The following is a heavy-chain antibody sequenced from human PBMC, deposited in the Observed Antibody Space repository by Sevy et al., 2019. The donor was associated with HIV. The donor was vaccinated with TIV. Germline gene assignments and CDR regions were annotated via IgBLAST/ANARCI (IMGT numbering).Heavy chain of an antibody. CDR2: ISSSSSTI. D-gene: IGHD3-22*01. CDR1: GFTFSSYS. J-gene: IGHJ6*02. V-gene: IGHV3-48*02. CDR3: ARDQVYYDPMRIIVFKVYYYYYGMDV. Sequence: GGSLRLSCAASGFTFSSYSMNWVRQAPGKGLEWVSYISSSSSTIYYADSVKGRFTISRDNAKNSLYLQMNSLRDEDTAVYYCARDQVYYDPMRIIVFKVYYYYYGMDVWGQGTTVTVSS.